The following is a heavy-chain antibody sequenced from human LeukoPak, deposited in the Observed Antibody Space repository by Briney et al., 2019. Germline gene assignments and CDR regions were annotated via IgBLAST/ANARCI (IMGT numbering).Heavy chain of an antibody. CDR1: SGSINTSNYD. CDR3: AKSNGYGLVDI. J-gene: IGHJ3*02. Sequence: MPSETLCLTCTVSSGSINTSNYDWGWIRQPPGKGLEWIGNIFYRCRTYYSPSLKSRITISLDTSRTQFSLNLNSVTAADPAVYYCAKSNGYGLVDIWGQGTMVTVSS. CDR2: IFYRCRT. D-gene: IGHD3-10*01. V-gene: IGHV4-39*07.